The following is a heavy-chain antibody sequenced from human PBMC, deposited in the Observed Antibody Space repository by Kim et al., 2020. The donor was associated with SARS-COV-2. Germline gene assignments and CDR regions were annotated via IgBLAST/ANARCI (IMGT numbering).Heavy chain of an antibody. V-gene: IGHV3-30*18. Sequence: GGSLRLSCAASGFTFSSYGMHWVRQAPGKGLEWVAVISYDGSNKYYADSVKGRFTISRDNSKNTLYLQMNSLRAEDTAVYYCAKDQLTGTGRASSHYYGMDVWGQGTTVTVSS. D-gene: IGHD1-7*01. CDR3: AKDQLTGTGRASSHYYGMDV. J-gene: IGHJ6*02. CDR1: GFTFSSYG. CDR2: ISYDGSNK.